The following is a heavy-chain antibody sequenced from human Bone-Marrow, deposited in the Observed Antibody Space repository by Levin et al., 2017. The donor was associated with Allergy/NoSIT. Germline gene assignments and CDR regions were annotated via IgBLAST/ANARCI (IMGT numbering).Heavy chain of an antibody. J-gene: IGHJ4*02. CDR3: ARSSSLRGYSGYVDY. V-gene: IGHV1-2*02. Sequence: GESLKISCKASGYTFTGYYIHWVRQAPGQGLEWMGWINPNSGGPNYAQKFQGRVTMTSDTSITTAYMELSSLRSNDTAIYYCARSSSLRGYSGYVDYWGQGTLVTVSS. D-gene: IGHD5-12*01. CDR2: INPNSGGP. CDR1: GYTFTGYY.